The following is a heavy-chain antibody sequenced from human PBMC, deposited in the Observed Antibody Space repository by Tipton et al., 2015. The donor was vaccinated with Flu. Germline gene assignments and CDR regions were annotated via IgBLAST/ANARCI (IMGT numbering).Heavy chain of an antibody. CDR1: GFTVSNKY. CDR2: IYRGGTT. J-gene: IGHJ3*02. D-gene: IGHD5-12*01. CDR3: ATLGNSGTDGFDI. Sequence: SLRLSCAASGFTVSNKYMGWVRQAPGKGLQWVSVIYRGGTTYVADSVKGRCTISRDNSKNTLYLQWNSLTTEDTAVYYCATLGNSGTDGFDIWGQGTMVTISS. V-gene: IGHV3-66*02.